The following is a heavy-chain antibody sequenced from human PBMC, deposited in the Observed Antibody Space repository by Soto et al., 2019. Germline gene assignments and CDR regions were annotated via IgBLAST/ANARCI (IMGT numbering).Heavy chain of an antibody. Sequence: ASVKVSCKASGYTFTAYYMHWVRQAPGQGLEWMGWITPNSGGTNYAQKFQGRVTMTRDTSMNTAYMELNSLRSDDTAVHYCARCGTGWTTNWFDPWGQGTLVTVSS. V-gene: IGHV1-2*02. CDR1: GYTFTAYY. J-gene: IGHJ5*02. D-gene: IGHD6-19*01. CDR2: ITPNSGGT. CDR3: ARCGTGWTTNWFDP.